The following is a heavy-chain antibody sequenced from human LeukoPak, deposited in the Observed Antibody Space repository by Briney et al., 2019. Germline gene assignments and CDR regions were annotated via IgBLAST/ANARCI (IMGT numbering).Heavy chain of an antibody. CDR1: GFTLSSYS. CDR2: IRSSSSYI. Sequence: GGSLRLSCAVSGFTLSSYSMNWVRQAPGRGMEWVSSIRSSSSYIYYADSVKGRFTISRDNAKNSLYLQMNSLRAEDTAVYYCARESWQDFDYWGQGTLVTVSS. V-gene: IGHV3-21*01. J-gene: IGHJ4*02. CDR3: ARESWQDFDY.